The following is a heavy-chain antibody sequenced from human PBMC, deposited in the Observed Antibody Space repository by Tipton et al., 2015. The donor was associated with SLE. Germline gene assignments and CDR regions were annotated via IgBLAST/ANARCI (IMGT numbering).Heavy chain of an antibody. CDR1: GFTFNTYW. J-gene: IGHJ4*02. CDR3: VRDRQWLIGDY. CDR2: INTDGSDT. D-gene: IGHD6-19*01. Sequence: GSLRLSCAASGFTFNTYWMHWVRQAPGKGLVWVSRINTDGSDTTYADSVKGRFTISRDNAKNTVYLQMNSLRAEDTAVYYCVRDRQWLIGDYWGQGMLVTVSS. V-gene: IGHV3-74*01.